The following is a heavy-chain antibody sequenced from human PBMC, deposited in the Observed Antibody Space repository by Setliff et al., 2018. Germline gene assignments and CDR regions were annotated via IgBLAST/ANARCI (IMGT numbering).Heavy chain of an antibody. J-gene: IGHJ4*02. CDR3: ARDPLGLEDITLFDY. Sequence: ASVKVSCKASGGTFRNYGISWVRQAPGQGLEWMGTINPSGGRTTYAQKLQGRVTMSRDTSTSTAYMELTGLRYDDTAIYYCARDPLGLEDITLFDYWGQGTLVTVSS. CDR2: INPSGGRT. CDR1: GGTFRNYG. D-gene: IGHD3-16*01. V-gene: IGHV1-46*01.